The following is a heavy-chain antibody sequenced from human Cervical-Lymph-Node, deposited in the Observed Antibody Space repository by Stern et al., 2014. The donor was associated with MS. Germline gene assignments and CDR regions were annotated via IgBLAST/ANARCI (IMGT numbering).Heavy chain of an antibody. CDR3: ARDHQPEVMGVACDY. CDR1: GFTFSTYA. D-gene: IGHD2-2*01. J-gene: IGHJ4*02. Sequence: QVQLVESGGCVVQPGRSLRLSCAASGFTFSTYAMHWVRQAPGKGLEWVAVISYDGSNKYYADSAKGRFTISRDNFKNTLYLQMNSLRAEDTAVYYCARDHQPEVMGVACDYWGQGTLVTVS. CDR2: ISYDGSNK. V-gene: IGHV3-30*04.